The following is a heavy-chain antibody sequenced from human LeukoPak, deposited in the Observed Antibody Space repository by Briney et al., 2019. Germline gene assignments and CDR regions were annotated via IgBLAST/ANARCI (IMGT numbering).Heavy chain of an antibody. CDR2: IYTSGST. CDR1: GGSISSYY. D-gene: IGHD2-8*01. Sequence: SETLSLTCTVSGGSISSYYWNWIRQPAGKGLEWIGHIYTSGSTNYNSSLKSRVTMSVDASKNQFSVKLNSVIAADTAMYYCARGVYLGNGYYFDYWGQGTLVTVSS. J-gene: IGHJ4*02. CDR3: ARGVYLGNGYYFDY. V-gene: IGHV4-4*07.